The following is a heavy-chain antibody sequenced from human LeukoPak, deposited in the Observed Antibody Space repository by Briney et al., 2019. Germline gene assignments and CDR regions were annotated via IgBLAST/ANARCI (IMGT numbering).Heavy chain of an antibody. CDR1: GFSLSTRGVG. CDR2: IYWDDDK. V-gene: IGHV2-5*02. J-gene: IGHJ4*02. CDR3: AHVDSSGYYLVFDY. D-gene: IGHD3-22*01. Sequence: VSGPTLVKPTQTLTLTCTFSGFSLSTRGVGVGWIRQPPGKALEWLALIYWDDDKRYSPSLKSRLTFTKDTSKNQVVLAMTNMDPVDTATYYCAHVDSSGYYLVFDYWGQGTLVTVSS.